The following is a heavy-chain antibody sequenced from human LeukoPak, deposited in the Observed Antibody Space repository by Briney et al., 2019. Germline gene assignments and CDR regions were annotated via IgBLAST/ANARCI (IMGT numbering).Heavy chain of an antibody. Sequence: ASVKVSCKASGYTFTSYYMHWVRQAPGQGLERMGIINPSGGSTSYAQKFQGRVTMTRDMSTSTVYMELSSLRSEDTAVYYCARGPTVTTLYYYYYMDVWGKGTTVTVSS. CDR2: INPSGGST. V-gene: IGHV1-46*01. CDR1: GYTFTSYY. CDR3: ARGPTVTTLYYYYYMDV. J-gene: IGHJ6*03. D-gene: IGHD4-17*01.